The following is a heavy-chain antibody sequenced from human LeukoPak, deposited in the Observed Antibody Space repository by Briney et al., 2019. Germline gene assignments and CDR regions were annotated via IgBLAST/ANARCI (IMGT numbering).Heavy chain of an antibody. CDR1: GYTFTGYY. J-gene: IGHJ5*02. CDR2: INPNSGGT. Sequence: ASVKVSCKASGYTFTGYYMHWVRQAPGQGLEWMGGINPNSGGTNYAQKFQGRVTMTGDTSISTAHMELSRLRSDDTAGYYCAREGDYSSGWFDPWGQGTLVTVSS. V-gene: IGHV1-2*02. CDR3: AREGDYSSGWFDP. D-gene: IGHD4-11*01.